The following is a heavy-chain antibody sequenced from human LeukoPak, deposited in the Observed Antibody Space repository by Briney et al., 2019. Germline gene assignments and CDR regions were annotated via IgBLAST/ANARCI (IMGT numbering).Heavy chain of an antibody. D-gene: IGHD3-3*01. J-gene: IGHJ6*02. CDR1: GFTFSSYA. V-gene: IGHV3-30-3*01. CDR3: ARDRGFLERLPHPPYYYYGMDV. CDR2: ISYDGSNK. Sequence: GGSLRLSCAASGFTFSSYAMHWVRQAPGKGLEWVAVISYDGSNKYYADSVKGRFTISRDNSKNTLYLQMNSLRAEDTAVYYCARDRGFLERLPHPPYYYYGMDVWGQGTTVTVSS.